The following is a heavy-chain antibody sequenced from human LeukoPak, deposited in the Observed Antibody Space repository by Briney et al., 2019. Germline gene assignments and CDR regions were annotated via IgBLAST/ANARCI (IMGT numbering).Heavy chain of an antibody. J-gene: IGHJ4*02. CDR3: ARGFRGDNFDY. CDR1: GGSISSSNW. V-gene: IGHV4-4*02. CDR2: IYHSGST. D-gene: IGHD7-27*01. Sequence: SGTLSLTCAVSGGSISSSNWWSWVRQPPGKGLEWIGEIYHSGSTNYNPSLKSRVTISVDTSKNQFSLKLSSVTAADTAVYFCARGFRGDNFDYWGQGTLVTVSS.